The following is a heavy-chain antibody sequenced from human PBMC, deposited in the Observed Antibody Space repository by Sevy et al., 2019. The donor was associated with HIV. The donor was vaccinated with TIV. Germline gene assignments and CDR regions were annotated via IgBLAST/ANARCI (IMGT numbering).Heavy chain of an antibody. CDR3: ARLNRGYDFWSGYSSGGAFDI. D-gene: IGHD3-3*01. V-gene: IGHV3-7*01. CDR1: GFTFSSYW. J-gene: IGHJ3*02. CDR2: IKQDGSEK. Sequence: GGSLRLSCAASGFTFSSYWMSWVRQAPGKGLEWVANIKQDGSEKYYVDSVKGRFTISRDNAKNSLYLQMNSLRAEDPAVYYCARLNRGYDFWSGYSSGGAFDIWGQGTMVTVSS.